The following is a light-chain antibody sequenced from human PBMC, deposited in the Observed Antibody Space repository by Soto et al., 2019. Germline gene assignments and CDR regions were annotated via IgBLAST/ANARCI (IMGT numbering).Light chain of an antibody. CDR1: SSDVGHYNY. CDR2: EIS. J-gene: IGLJ1*01. V-gene: IGLV2-14*01. CDR3: SSYTSSSSYV. Sequence: QSVLTQPASVSGSPGQSITISCTGTSSDVGHYNYVSWYQQHPGKAPKLMIYEISLRSSGVSNRFSGSKSGNTASLTISGLQAEDEADYYCSSYTSSSSYVFGTGTKVTVL.